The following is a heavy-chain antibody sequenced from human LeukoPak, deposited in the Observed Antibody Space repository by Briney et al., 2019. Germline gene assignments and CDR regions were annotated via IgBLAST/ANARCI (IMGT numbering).Heavy chain of an antibody. V-gene: IGHV3-33*06. CDR2: IWYDGSKA. Sequence: GGSLRLSCVASGISFSTYGMHWGGQAPGKGLEGVAVIWYDGSKAYYADSVTGRLTISRNNPNNRVSLQMNSLRDEATAVYYCAKDYCGGDCYTPPLGFNYWGQGTLVTVSS. CDR3: AKDYCGGDCYTPPLGFNY. CDR1: GISFSTYG. D-gene: IGHD2-21*02. J-gene: IGHJ4*02.